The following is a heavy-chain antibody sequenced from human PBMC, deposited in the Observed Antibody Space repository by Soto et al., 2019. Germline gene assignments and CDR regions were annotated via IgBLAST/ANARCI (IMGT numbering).Heavy chain of an antibody. CDR2: IYHSGST. J-gene: IGHJ4*02. V-gene: IGHV4-30-2*01. CDR3: ARGYCSSTSCYTPFYFDY. Sequence: SETLSLTCAVSGGSISSAGYSWSWIRQPPGKGLEWIGSIYHSGSTYYNPSLKSRVTISVDRSKNQFSLKLSSVTAADTAVYYCARGYCSSTSCYTPFYFDYWGQGTLVTVSS. D-gene: IGHD2-2*02. CDR1: GGSISSAGYS.